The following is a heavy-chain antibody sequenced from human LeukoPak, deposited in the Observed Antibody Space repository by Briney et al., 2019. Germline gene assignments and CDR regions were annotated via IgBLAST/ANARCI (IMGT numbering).Heavy chain of an antibody. V-gene: IGHV3-7*01. CDR3: AKLLGTVTTYVC. J-gene: IGHJ4*02. D-gene: IGHD2-15*01. CDR1: GFTFSGNW. CDR2: INPDGSQK. Sequence: PGGSLRLSCEASGFTFSGNWMSWVRQAPGKGLEWVASINPDGSQKKYVDSVRGRFTITRDNTKNSLYLQMNSLGVEDTAVYYCAKLLGTVTTYVCRGQGTLVTVSS.